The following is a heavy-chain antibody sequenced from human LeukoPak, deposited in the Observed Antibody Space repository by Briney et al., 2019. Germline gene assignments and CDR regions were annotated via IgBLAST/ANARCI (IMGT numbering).Heavy chain of an antibody. CDR2: IYHSGST. V-gene: IGHV4-4*02. J-gene: IGHJ5*02. Sequence: KSSETLSLTCAVSGGSISSSKWWSWVRQPPGKGLEWIGEIYHSGSTNYNSSLKSRVTISVDKSKNQFSLKLNSVTAADTAVYYCARKEYDSPNCFDPWGQGTLVTVSS. CDR1: GGSISSSKW. CDR3: ARKEYDSPNCFDP. D-gene: IGHD3-22*01.